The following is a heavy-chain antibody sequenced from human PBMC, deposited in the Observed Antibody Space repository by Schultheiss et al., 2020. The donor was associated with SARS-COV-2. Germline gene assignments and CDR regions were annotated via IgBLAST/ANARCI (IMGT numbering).Heavy chain of an antibody. D-gene: IGHD6-13*01. CDR2: ISSNGGST. V-gene: IGHV3-64*01. J-gene: IGHJ6*02. CDR1: GFTFSSYA. Sequence: GGSLRLSCAASGFTFSSYAMSWVRQAPGKGLEYVSAISSNGGSTYYANSVKGRFTISRDNSKNTLYLQMGSLRAEDMAVYYCATWASSWYGYYYGMDVWGQGTTVTVSS. CDR3: ATWASSWYGYYYGMDV.